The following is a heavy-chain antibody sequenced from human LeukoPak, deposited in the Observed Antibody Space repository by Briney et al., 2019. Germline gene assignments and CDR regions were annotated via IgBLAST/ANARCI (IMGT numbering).Heavy chain of an antibody. CDR3: ARDSPSGLRWLGSFDY. V-gene: IGHV1-69*01. CDR2: IIPIFGTA. Sequence: SVKVSCKASGGTFSSYAISWVRQAPGQGLEWMGGIIPIFGTANYAQKFQGRVTITADESTSTAYMELSSLRSEDTAVYYCARDSPSGLRWLGSFDYWGQGALVTVSS. CDR1: GGTFSSYA. D-gene: IGHD4-23*01. J-gene: IGHJ4*02.